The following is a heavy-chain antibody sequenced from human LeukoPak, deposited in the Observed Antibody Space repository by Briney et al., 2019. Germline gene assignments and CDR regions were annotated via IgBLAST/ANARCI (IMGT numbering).Heavy chain of an antibody. Sequence: SETLSLTCTVSGDSISSGSYYWSWIRQPAGKGLEWIGRVYTSGSTNYNPSLRSRVTISVDSSKNQFSLKLNSVTAADTAVYYCARSYYDKAGHDYWGQGTLVTVSS. CDR3: ARSYYDKAGHDY. CDR1: GDSISSGSYY. V-gene: IGHV4-61*02. CDR2: VYTSGST. D-gene: IGHD3-22*01. J-gene: IGHJ4*02.